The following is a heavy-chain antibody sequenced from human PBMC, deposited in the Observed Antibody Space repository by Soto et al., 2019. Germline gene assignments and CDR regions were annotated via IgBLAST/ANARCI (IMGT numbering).Heavy chain of an antibody. V-gene: IGHV2-5*02. J-gene: IGHJ4*02. CDR3: GNIGLTSLGDH. CDR1: GFSLSTYGVG. Sequence: QITLKESGPTLVKPTQTLTLTCTFSGFSLSTYGVGVAWIRQPPGKALEWLALIYWDDDLRYSPSLGNRLTTTKDTSKNQVVLTMTNVDPMDTATYYCGNIGLTSLGDHWGQGTVVTVSS. D-gene: IGHD2-2*01. CDR2: IYWDDDL.